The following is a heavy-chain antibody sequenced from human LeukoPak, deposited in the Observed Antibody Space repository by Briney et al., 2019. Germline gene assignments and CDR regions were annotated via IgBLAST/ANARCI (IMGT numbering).Heavy chain of an antibody. Sequence: PGGSLRLSCAASGSTFSDYYMSWVRQAPGKGLEWVSYISSSGSTIYYADSVKGRFTISRDNAKNSLYLQMNSLRAEDTAVYYCARASYGGNMGGFADYYYYMDVWGKGTTVTVSS. CDR2: ISSSGSTI. CDR3: ARASYGGNMGGFADYYYYMDV. D-gene: IGHD4-23*01. CDR1: GSTFSDYY. V-gene: IGHV3-11*01. J-gene: IGHJ6*03.